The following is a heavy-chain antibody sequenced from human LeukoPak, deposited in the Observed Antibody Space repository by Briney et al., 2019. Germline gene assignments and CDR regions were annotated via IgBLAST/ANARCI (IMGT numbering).Heavy chain of an antibody. CDR1: GFTFSNYW. Sequence: GGSLRLSCAASGFTFSNYWMSWVRQAPGNGLEWVANINPDGSEKYSVDSVKGRFTISRDNSKNNVYLQMYSLRVEDTSIYYCVRDYNWGFDYWGQGTVVTVSS. J-gene: IGHJ4*02. CDR3: VRDYNWGFDY. D-gene: IGHD1-1*01. V-gene: IGHV3-7*01. CDR2: INPDGSEK.